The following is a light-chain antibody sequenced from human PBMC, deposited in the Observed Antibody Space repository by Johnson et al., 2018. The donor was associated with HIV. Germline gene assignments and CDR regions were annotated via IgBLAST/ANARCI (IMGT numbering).Light chain of an antibody. Sequence: QSVLTQPPSVSAAPRQKVTISCSGSSSNIGNNYVSWYQQLPGTAPKLLICENNKRPSGIPDRFSGSKSGTSATLGITGLQTGDAADYYCGTWDTSLSAPYVFGTGTKVTVL. J-gene: IGLJ1*01. CDR2: ENN. V-gene: IGLV1-51*02. CDR3: GTWDTSLSAPYV. CDR1: SSNIGNNY.